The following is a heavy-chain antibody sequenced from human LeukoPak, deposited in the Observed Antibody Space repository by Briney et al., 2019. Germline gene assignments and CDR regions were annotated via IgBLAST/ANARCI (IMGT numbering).Heavy chain of an antibody. Sequence: SETLSLTCTVSGGSISSYYWSWIRQPAGKGLEWLGRIYTSGSTNYNPSLKSRVTMSVDTSKNQFSLKLSSVTAADTAVYYCARDRRKTYYDSSGYTPLDYWGQGTLVTVSS. CDR2: IYTSGST. V-gene: IGHV4-4*07. D-gene: IGHD3-22*01. CDR3: ARDRRKTYYDSSGYTPLDY. J-gene: IGHJ4*02. CDR1: GGSISSYY.